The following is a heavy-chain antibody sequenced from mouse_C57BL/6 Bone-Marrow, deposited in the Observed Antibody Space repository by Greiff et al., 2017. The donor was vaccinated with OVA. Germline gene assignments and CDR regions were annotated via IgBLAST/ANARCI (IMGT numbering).Heavy chain of an antibody. CDR3: ASYGSSYVNWYFDV. D-gene: IGHD1-1*01. CDR2: ILPGSGST. Sequence: VQLQQSGAELMKPGASVKLSCKATGYTFTGYWIEWVKQRPGHGLEWIGEILPGSGSTNYNEKFKGKATFTADTSSNTAYMQLSSLTTEDSATYYCASYGSSYVNWYFDVWGTGTTVTVSS. CDR1: GYTFTGYW. V-gene: IGHV1-9*01. J-gene: IGHJ1*03.